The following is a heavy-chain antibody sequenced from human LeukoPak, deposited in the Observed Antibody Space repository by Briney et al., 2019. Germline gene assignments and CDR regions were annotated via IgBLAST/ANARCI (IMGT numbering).Heavy chain of an antibody. Sequence: PGRSLRLSCAASGFTFSSYAMHWVRQAPGKGLEWVAVISYDGSNKYYADSVKGRFTISRDNSKNTLYLQMNSLRAEDTAVYYCARPMTTVTTYYHYYGMDVWGQGTTVTVSS. CDR2: ISYDGSNK. CDR1: GFTFSSYA. CDR3: ARPMTTVTTYYHYYGMDV. D-gene: IGHD4-17*01. J-gene: IGHJ6*02. V-gene: IGHV3-30-3*01.